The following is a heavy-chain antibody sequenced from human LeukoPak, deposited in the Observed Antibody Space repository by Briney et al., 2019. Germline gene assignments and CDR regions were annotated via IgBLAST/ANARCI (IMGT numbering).Heavy chain of an antibody. V-gene: IGHV3-23*01. CDR3: AKVQHVGYDMTFNY. CDR2: ISGSDDRT. J-gene: IGHJ4*02. Sequence: PGGSLRLSCAASGFTFSTYAMSWVRQAPGKGLEWVSAISGSDDRTWYAGPVKGRFTISRDNSKNTLYLKMNSLRAEDTAVYHCAKVQHVGYDMTFNYWGQGTLVTVSS. D-gene: IGHD3-9*01. CDR1: GFTFSTYA.